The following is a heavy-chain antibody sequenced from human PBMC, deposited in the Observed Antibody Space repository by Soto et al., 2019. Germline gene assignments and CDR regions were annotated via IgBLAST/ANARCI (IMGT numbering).Heavy chain of an antibody. CDR3: AKLSCTSSTCYFPGWFDP. D-gene: IGHD2-2*01. CDR2: VYYSGRS. J-gene: IGHJ5*02. Sequence: KTSETLSLTCTVSGDSISGGASFWSWIRQPPGKGLEWIANVYYSGRSYYNPSLKSRLTISVDTTKNQFSLQLKSMTAADTAVYYCAKLSCTSSTCYFPGWFDPWGQGTLVTVSS. V-gene: IGHV4-31*03. CDR1: GDSISGGASF.